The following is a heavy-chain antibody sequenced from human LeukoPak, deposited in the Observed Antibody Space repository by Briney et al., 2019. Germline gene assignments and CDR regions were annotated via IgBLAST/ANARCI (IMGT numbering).Heavy chain of an antibody. CDR2: IYVYNGNT. CDR3: ARYDIGDAFDI. D-gene: IGHD3-9*01. Sequence: GASVKVSCKASGYSFSSYGINWVRQAPGQGLEWMGWIYVYNGNTKYAQKFQGRVTMTTDTSTSTAYMGLRSLRSDDTAVYYCARYDIGDAFDIWGQGTMVTVSS. J-gene: IGHJ3*02. V-gene: IGHV1-18*01. CDR1: GYSFSSYG.